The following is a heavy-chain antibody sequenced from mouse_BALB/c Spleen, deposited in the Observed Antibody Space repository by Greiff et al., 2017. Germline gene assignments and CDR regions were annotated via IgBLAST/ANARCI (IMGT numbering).Heavy chain of an antibody. V-gene: IGHV5-6-3*01. J-gene: IGHJ3*01. CDR3: ARASLLRLQAWFAY. Sequence: EVKLMESGGGLVQPGGSLKLSCAASGFTFSSYGMSWVRQTPDKRLELVATINSNGGSTYYPDSVKGRFTISRDNAKNTLYLQMSSLKSEDTAMYYCARASLLRLQAWFAYWGQGTLVTVSA. CDR2: INSNGGST. D-gene: IGHD1-2*01. CDR1: GFTFSSYG.